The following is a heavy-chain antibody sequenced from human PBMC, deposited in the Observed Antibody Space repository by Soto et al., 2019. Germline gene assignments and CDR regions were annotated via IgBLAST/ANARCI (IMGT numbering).Heavy chain of an antibody. Sequence: QVQLVQSGAEVKKPGSSVKVSCKASGGTFSSYAISWVRQAPGQGLEWMGGIIPISDTTNYAQKFQRRVTITADESTSTAYMELSRLRSENTAVYYCARSQGSSTSLEIYYYYHYGMDVWGQGTMVTVSS. CDR1: GGTFSSYA. J-gene: IGHJ6*02. V-gene: IGHV1-69*01. D-gene: IGHD2-2*01. CDR3: ARSQGSSTSLEIYYYYHYGMDV. CDR2: IIPISDTT.